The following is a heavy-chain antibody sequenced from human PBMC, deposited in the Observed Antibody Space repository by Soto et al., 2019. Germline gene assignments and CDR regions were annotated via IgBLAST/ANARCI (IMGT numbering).Heavy chain of an antibody. Sequence: QVQLQESGPGLVKPSGTLSLTCAVSSGSISSSNWWSWVRQPPGKGLEWIGEIYHSGSTNYNPSLKSRVTISVDKSKNQFSLKLSSVTAADTVVYYCARRFGIQLWSHYFDYWGQGTLVTVSS. D-gene: IGHD5-18*01. J-gene: IGHJ4*02. CDR2: IYHSGST. CDR3: ARRFGIQLWSHYFDY. V-gene: IGHV4-4*02. CDR1: SGSISSSNW.